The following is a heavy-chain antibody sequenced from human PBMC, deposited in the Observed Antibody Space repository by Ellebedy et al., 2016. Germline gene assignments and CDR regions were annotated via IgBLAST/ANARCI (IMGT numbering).Heavy chain of an antibody. CDR1: GFTFSTYA. J-gene: IGHJ4*02. CDR3: AKPRHGYDAFDS. CDR2: FSGSGGDT. Sequence: GGSLRLXCAASGFTFSTYAMSWVRQAPGKGLEWVSVFSGSGGDTYYADSVKGRFTISRDNSRNTLYLEMNSLSAEDTAVYYCAKPRHGYDAFDSWGQGTLVTVSS. V-gene: IGHV3-23*01. D-gene: IGHD5-12*01.